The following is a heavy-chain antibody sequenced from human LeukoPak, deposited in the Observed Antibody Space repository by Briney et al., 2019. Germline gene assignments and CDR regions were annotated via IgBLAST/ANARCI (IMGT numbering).Heavy chain of an antibody. Sequence: GGSLRLSCAASGLTFSSSWMHWVRQAPGKGLVWVSRISNVGSSTNYADSVKGRFTISRDNAKNTLYLQMNSLRAEDTAVCYCARDYLGWFDPWGQGTLVTVSS. CDR2: ISNVGSST. V-gene: IGHV3-74*01. CDR1: GLTFSSSW. J-gene: IGHJ5*02. CDR3: ARDYLGWFDP.